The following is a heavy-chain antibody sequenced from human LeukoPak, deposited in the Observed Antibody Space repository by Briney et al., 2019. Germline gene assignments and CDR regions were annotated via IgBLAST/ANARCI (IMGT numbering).Heavy chain of an antibody. CDR1: GFTFSSYA. V-gene: IGHV3-23*01. CDR3: ARDNSGLPDAFHI. Sequence: SGGSLRLSCAASGFTFSSYAMTWVRQSPGKGLEWVSLTSDSGDSTYYSDSVKGRFTISRDDSKKTLYLQMNSLRAEDTALYYCARDNSGLPDAFHIWGQGTMVTVSS. D-gene: IGHD1-26*01. CDR2: TSDSGDST. J-gene: IGHJ3*02.